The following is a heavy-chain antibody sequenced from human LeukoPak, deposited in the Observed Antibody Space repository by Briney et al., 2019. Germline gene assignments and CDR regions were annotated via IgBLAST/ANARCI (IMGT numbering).Heavy chain of an antibody. D-gene: IGHD3-9*01. V-gene: IGHV3-48*01. CDR2: ISSSSSTI. Sequence: GGSLRLSCAASGFTFSSYSMNWVRQAPGKGLEWVSYISSSSSTIYYADSVKGRFTISRDNAKNSLYLQMNSLRAEDTAVYYCAREGWILTSYYMDVWGKGTTVTVSS. CDR1: GFTFSSYS. CDR3: AREGWILTSYYMDV. J-gene: IGHJ6*03.